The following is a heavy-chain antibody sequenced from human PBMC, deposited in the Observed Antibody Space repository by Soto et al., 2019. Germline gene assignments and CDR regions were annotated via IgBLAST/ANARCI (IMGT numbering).Heavy chain of an antibody. Sequence: QLQLQESGSGLVKPSQTLSLTCAVSGGSISSGGYSWSWIRQPPGKGLEWIGYIYHSGSTYYDPSLXSXVXIXXDRSKNQFSLKLSSVTAADTAVYYCARGQVVAAQHWGQGTLVTVSS. V-gene: IGHV4-30-2*01. CDR1: GGSISSGGYS. J-gene: IGHJ4*02. CDR2: IYHSGST. D-gene: IGHD2-15*01. CDR3: ARGQVVAAQH.